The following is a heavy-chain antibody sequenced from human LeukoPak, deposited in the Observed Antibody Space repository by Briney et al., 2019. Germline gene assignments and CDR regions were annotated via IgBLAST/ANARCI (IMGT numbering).Heavy chain of an antibody. CDR2: IIPFFGTA. Sequence: SVKVSCKASGGTFSSYTFSLVRQAPGQGLEWMGGIIPFFGTANYAQKFQGRVTITADESTSTVNMELSGLRSEATAMYYSATSGRNVWSGYKDAFDVWGQGTMVTVSS. CDR1: GGTFSSYT. V-gene: IGHV1-69*13. D-gene: IGHD3-3*01. CDR3: ATSGRNVWSGYKDAFDV. J-gene: IGHJ3*01.